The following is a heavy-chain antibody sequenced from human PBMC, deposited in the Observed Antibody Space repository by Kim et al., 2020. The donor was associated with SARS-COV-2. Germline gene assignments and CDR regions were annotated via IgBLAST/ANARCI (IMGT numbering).Heavy chain of an antibody. V-gene: IGHV1-69*04. D-gene: IGHD3-22*01. CDR2: IIPILGIA. Sequence: SVKVSCKASGGTFSSYAISWVRQAPGQGLEWMGRIIPILGIANYAQKFQGRVTITADKSTSTAYMELSSLRSEDTAVYYCASPDDSSGYYWTLRGQGTLVTVSS. J-gene: IGHJ4*02. CDR3: ASPDDSSGYYWTL. CDR1: GGTFSSYA.